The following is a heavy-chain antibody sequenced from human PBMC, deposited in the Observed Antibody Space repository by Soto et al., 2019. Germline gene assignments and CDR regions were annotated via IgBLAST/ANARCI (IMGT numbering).Heavy chain of an antibody. J-gene: IGHJ4*02. D-gene: IGHD3-22*01. CDR2: ITGGGGAT. CDR3: AKFRLDGRGHHCFDY. Sequence: PGGSLRLSCAASGFTFSRYGMSWVRQAPGKGLERVSGITGGGGATYYADSVRGRFTISRDNSKNTLYLQMNSLSAEDTAVYYCAKFRLDGRGHHCFDYWGQGALVTVSS. V-gene: IGHV3-23*01. CDR1: GFTFSRYG.